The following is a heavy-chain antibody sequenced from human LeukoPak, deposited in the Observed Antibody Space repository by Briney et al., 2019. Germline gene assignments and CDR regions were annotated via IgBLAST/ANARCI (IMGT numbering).Heavy chain of an antibody. Sequence: ASVKASCKASGYTFTSYYMHWVRQAPGQGLEWMGIINPSGGSTSYAQKFQGRVTMTRDTSTSTVYMELSSLRSEATAVYYCARSYQLPSAFDYWGQGTLVTVSS. V-gene: IGHV1-46*01. J-gene: IGHJ4*02. CDR2: INPSGGST. CDR1: GYTFTSYY. CDR3: ARSYQLPSAFDY. D-gene: IGHD2-2*01.